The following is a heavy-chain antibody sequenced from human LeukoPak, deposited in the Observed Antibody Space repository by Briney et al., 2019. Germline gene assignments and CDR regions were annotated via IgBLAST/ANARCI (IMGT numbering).Heavy chain of an antibody. CDR1: GFTFSSYA. CDR2: ISCSGGST. CDR3: AKDSLMGYGHDAFVI. V-gene: IGHV3-23*01. J-gene: IGHJ3*02. D-gene: IGHD4-17*01. Sequence: GGSLRLSCAASGFTFSSYAMSWVRQAPGKGLEWVSAISCSGGSTYYADSVKGRFTISRDNSKNTLYLQMNSLRAEDTAVYYCAKDSLMGYGHDAFVIWGQGTMVTVSS.